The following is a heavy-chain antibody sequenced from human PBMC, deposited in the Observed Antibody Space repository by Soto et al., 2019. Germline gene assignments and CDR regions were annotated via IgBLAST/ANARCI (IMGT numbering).Heavy chain of an antibody. J-gene: IGHJ1*01. Sequence: GYAVQPTCEASGYTFTGSYMHWGRQAPGQGLEWMGIINPSGGSTSYAQKFQGRVTITADESTSTAYMELSSLRSEDTAVYYCAVGGTAARDLFSYCGQRSPVTVSS. V-gene: IGHV1-46*01. CDR1: GYTFTGSY. CDR3: AVGGTAARDLFSY. CDR2: INPSGGST. D-gene: IGHD1-26*01.